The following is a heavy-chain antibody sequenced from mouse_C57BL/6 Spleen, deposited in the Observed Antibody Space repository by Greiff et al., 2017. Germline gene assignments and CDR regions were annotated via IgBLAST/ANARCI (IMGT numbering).Heavy chain of an antibody. J-gene: IGHJ1*03. CDR2: ISDGGSYT. Sequence: EVKLVESGGGLVKPGGSLKLSCAASGFTFSSYAMSWVRQTPEKRLEWVATISDGGSYTYYPDNVKGRFTISRDNAKNNLYLQMSHLKSEDTAMYYCAREWGDYGYFDVWGTGTTVTVSS. CDR1: GFTFSSYA. V-gene: IGHV5-4*01. CDR3: AREWGDYGYFDV.